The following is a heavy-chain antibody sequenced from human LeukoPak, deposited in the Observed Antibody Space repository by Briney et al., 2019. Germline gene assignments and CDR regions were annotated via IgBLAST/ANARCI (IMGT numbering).Heavy chain of an antibody. V-gene: IGHV4-30-2*01. J-gene: IGHJ4*02. CDR1: GGSISSGGYS. Sequence: SETLSLTCAVSGGSISSGGYSWSWIRQPPGKGLEWIGYIYHSGSTYYNPSLKSRVTISVDRSKNQFSLKLNSVTPEDTAVYFCVRLVGGDIDYWGQGTLVTVSS. CDR3: VRLVGGDIDY. D-gene: IGHD5-12*01. CDR2: IYHSGST.